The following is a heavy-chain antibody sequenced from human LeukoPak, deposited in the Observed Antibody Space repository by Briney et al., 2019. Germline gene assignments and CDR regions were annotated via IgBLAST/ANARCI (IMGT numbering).Heavy chain of an antibody. CDR2: IIPILGIA. CDR1: GYTFTSYY. CDR3: ARDRSYSGYDY. D-gene: IGHD5-12*01. V-gene: IGHV1-69*04. J-gene: IGHJ4*02. Sequence: ASVKVSCKASGYTFTSYYMHWVRQAPGQGLEWMGRIIPILGIANYAQKFQGRVTITADKSTSTAYMELSSLRSEDTAVYYCARDRSYSGYDYWGQGTLVTVSS.